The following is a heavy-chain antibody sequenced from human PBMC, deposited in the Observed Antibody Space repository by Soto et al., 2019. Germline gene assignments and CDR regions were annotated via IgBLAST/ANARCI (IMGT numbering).Heavy chain of an antibody. CDR1: GGSISSSSYY. Sequence: QLQLQESGPGLVKPSETLSLTCTVSGGSISSSSYYWGWIRQPPGKGLEWIGSIYYSGSTYYNPSLKSRVTISVDTSKNQFSLKLSSVTAADTAVYYCARERVVVAATNWFDPWGQGTLVNVSS. CDR2: IYYSGST. CDR3: ARERVVVAATNWFDP. D-gene: IGHD2-15*01. V-gene: IGHV4-39*01. J-gene: IGHJ5*02.